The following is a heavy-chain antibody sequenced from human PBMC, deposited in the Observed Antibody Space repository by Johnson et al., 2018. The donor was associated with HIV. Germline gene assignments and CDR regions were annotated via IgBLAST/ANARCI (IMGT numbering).Heavy chain of an antibody. CDR1: GLNFSDYG. D-gene: IGHD1-26*01. CDR2: IKQDGSEK. J-gene: IGHJ3*02. V-gene: IGHV3-7*01. CDR3: ASEGEWELEDAFDI. Sequence: VQLVESGGGVVQPGRSVRLSCVASGLNFSDYGMHWVRQAPGKGLEWVANIKQDGSEKYYVDSVKGRFTISRDNSKNTLYLQMNSLRAEDTALYYCASEGEWELEDAFDIWGQGTMVTVSS.